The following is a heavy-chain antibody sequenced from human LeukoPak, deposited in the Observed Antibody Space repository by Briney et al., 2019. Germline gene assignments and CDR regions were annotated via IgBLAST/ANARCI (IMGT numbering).Heavy chain of an antibody. Sequence: GGSLRLSCAASGFTFSSYWMSWVRQAPGKGLEWVANIKQDGSEKYYVDSVKGRLTISRDNAKNSLYLQMNSLRAEDTAVYYCARPGFAGYFDYWGQGTLVTVSS. CDR1: GFTFSSYW. D-gene: IGHD2-21*01. CDR3: ARPGFAGYFDY. V-gene: IGHV3-7*01. J-gene: IGHJ4*02. CDR2: IKQDGSEK.